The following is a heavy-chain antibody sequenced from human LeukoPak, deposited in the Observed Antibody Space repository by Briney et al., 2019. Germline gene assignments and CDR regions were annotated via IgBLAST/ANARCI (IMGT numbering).Heavy chain of an antibody. CDR2: ISNGGDST. D-gene: IGHD3-3*01. V-gene: IGHV3-23*02. J-gene: IGHJ2*01. CDR3: ARPHNNWRWYFDL. CDR1: GFTFGNYA. Sequence: GGSLRLSCAASGFTFGNYAMSWVRQAPGKGLEWVSGISNGGDSTYYGDSVKGRFTMFRDNSKNTLYLQMNSLRVEDTAVYYCARPHNNWRWYFDLWGRGTLVTVSS.